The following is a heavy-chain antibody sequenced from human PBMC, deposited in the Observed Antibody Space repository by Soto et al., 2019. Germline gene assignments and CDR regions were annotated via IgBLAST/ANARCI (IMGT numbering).Heavy chain of an antibody. CDR2: IIPIFGTA. D-gene: IGHD5-18*01. Sequence: GASVKVSCKASGGTFSSYAISWVRQAPGQELEWMGGIIPIFGTANYAQKFQGRVTITADKSTITAYMELSSLRSEDTAVYYCAGGYSYGPSFDYWGQGTLVTVSS. CDR3: AGGYSYGPSFDY. V-gene: IGHV1-69*06. CDR1: GGTFSSYA. J-gene: IGHJ4*02.